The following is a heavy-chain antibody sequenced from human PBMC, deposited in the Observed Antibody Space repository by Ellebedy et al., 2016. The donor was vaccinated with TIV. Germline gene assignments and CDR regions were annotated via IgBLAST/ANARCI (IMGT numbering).Heavy chain of an antibody. CDR2: ISYDGTKT. V-gene: IGHV3-30-3*01. CDR3: ARVGGAMDI. CDR1: GFTFSNYV. Sequence: GESLKISCAASGFTFSNYVIHWVRQSQAKGLEWVAVISYDGTKTSYGDSVKGRFTVSRDNSKNTLYLQMNSLTTDDTAVYYCARVGGAMDIWGQGTMVTVSS. D-gene: IGHD3-16*01. J-gene: IGHJ3*02.